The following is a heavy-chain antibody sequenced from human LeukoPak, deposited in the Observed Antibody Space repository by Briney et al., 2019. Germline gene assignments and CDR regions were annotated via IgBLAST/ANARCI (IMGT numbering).Heavy chain of an antibody. CDR1: GFTFSSYW. CDR3: ARDTRGGHFDY. CDR2: IKEDGSEK. Sequence: GGSLRLSCVASGFTFSSYWMSWVRQAPGKGLEWVANIKEDGSEKDYLDSVKGRFTISRDNAKNSVYQQISSLRADDTAVYYCARDTRGGHFDYWGQGTLVTVSS. J-gene: IGHJ4*02. D-gene: IGHD6-25*01. V-gene: IGHV3-7*03.